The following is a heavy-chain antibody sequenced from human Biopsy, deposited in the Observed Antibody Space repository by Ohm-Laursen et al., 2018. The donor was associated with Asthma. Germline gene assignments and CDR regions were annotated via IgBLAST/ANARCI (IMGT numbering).Heavy chain of an antibody. CDR2: INPVFGTT. D-gene: IGHD2-2*01. CDR3: ARKAGSCISRTCYSLDF. Sequence: GATVKISCKSLGGTFNTYVIGWVRPSPGQVLEWMGGINPVFGTTTYPQKFQDRVTITADDSTSTVYMELSSLRSEDTAVYYCARKAGSCISRTCYSLDFWGQGTLVTVSS. J-gene: IGHJ4*02. V-gene: IGHV1-69*13. CDR1: GGTFNTYV.